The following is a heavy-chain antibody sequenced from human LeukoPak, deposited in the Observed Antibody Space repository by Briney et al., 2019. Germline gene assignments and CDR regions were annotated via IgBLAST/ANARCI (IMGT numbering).Heavy chain of an antibody. CDR1: GYTFTSYG. Sequence: ASVKVSCKASGYTFTSYGISWVRQAPGQGLEWMGWISAYNGNTNYAQKLRGRVTMTTDTSTSTAYMELRSLRSDDTAVYYCASAVDTAMVLPPNYWGQGTLVTVSS. D-gene: IGHD5-18*01. CDR3: ASAVDTAMVLPPNY. V-gene: IGHV1-18*01. CDR2: ISAYNGNT. J-gene: IGHJ4*02.